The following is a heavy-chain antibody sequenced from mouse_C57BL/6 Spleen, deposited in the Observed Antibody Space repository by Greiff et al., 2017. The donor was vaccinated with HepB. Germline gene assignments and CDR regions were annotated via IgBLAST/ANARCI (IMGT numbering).Heavy chain of an antibody. CDR3: ASHWYYAMDY. D-gene: IGHD4-1*01. V-gene: IGHV1-50*01. Sequence: VQLQQPGAELVKPGASVKLSCKASGYTFTSYWMQWVKQRPGQGLEWIGEIDPSDSYTNYNQKFKGKATLTVDPSSSTAYMQLSSLTSEDSAVYYCASHWYYAMDYWGQGTSVTVSS. CDR2: IDPSDSYT. J-gene: IGHJ4*01. CDR1: GYTFTSYW.